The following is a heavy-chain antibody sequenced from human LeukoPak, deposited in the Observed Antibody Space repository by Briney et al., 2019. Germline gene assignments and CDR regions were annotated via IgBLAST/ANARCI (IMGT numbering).Heavy chain of an antibody. D-gene: IGHD3-22*01. J-gene: IGHJ5*02. Sequence: QPSETLSLTCTVSGGSISSYYWSWIRQPAGKGLEWIGRIYTSGSTNYNPSLKSRVTMSVDTSKNQFSLKLSSVTAADTAVYYCARDRGQTDYYYDSSGYYLDNWFDPWGQGTLVTVSS. CDR2: IYTSGST. CDR3: ARDRGQTDYYYDSSGYYLDNWFDP. CDR1: GGSISSYY. V-gene: IGHV4-4*07.